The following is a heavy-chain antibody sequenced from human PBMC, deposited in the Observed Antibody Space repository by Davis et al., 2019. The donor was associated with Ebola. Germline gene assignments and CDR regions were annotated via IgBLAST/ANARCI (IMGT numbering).Heavy chain of an antibody. Sequence: PGGSLRLSCAASGFTFSSYWMSWVRQAPGKGLEWVANIKQDGSEKYYVDSVKGRFTISRDNAKNSLYLQMNSLRAEDTAVYYCARDSSFDWLFPSFDYWGQGTLVTVSS. J-gene: IGHJ4*02. CDR2: IKQDGSEK. V-gene: IGHV3-7*01. CDR1: GFTFSSYW. D-gene: IGHD3-9*01. CDR3: ARDSSFDWLFPSFDY.